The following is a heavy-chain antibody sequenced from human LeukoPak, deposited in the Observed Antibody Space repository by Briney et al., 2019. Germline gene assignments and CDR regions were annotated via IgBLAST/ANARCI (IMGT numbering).Heavy chain of an antibody. V-gene: IGHV4-39*01. CDR2: LYYSGTT. J-gene: IGHJ4*02. CDR1: GGSISSSSYY. CDR3: ARPHSSGYSRDAFEI. D-gene: IGHD3-22*01. Sequence: SETLSLTCTVSGGSISSSSYYWGWIRQPPGRGLEWIGSLYYSGTTYYNPSLKSRVTISVDTSKNQFSLNLNSVTAADTAVYYCARPHSSGYSRDAFEIWGQGTLVTVSS.